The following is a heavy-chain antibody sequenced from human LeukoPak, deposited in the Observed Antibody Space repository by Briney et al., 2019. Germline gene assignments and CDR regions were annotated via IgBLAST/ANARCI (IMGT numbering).Heavy chain of an antibody. CDR1: GFTFSSYA. D-gene: IGHD6-13*01. Sequence: QAGGSLRLSSAASGFTFSSYAMSWVRQAPGKGLEWVSAISGSGGSTYYADSVKGRFTISRDNSKNTLYLQMNSLRAEDTAVYYCAKDGLLSGSSWTPYYFDYWGQGTLVTVSS. V-gene: IGHV3-23*01. CDR2: ISGSGGST. J-gene: IGHJ4*02. CDR3: AKDGLLSGSSWTPYYFDY.